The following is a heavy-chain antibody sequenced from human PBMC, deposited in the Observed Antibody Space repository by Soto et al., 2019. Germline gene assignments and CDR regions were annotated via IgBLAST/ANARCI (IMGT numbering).Heavy chain of an antibody. Sequence: LXLXCAASGFPFSSXSMSWVGQAPGNGLEWVANINQDGSEKYYVYSVKGRFTISRDNAKKSLYLQMNSMRAEDTAVYYCARDRYYDFWSGYSDVWGQATTATVS. CDR2: INQDGSEK. CDR3: ARDRYYDFWSGYSDV. J-gene: IGHJ6*02. V-gene: IGHV3-7*01. CDR1: GFPFSSXS. D-gene: IGHD3-3*01.